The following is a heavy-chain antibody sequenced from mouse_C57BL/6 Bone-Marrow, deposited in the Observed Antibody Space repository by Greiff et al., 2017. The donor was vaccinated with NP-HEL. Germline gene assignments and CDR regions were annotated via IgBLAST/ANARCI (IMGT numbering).Heavy chain of an antibody. Sequence: EVHLVESGGGLVQPGGSLKLSCVASGFTFSNYWMNWVRQSPEKGLEWVAQIRLKSDNYATHYAESVKGRFTISRDDSKSSVYLQMNNLMAEDTGIYYCTDYYGGYFEVWGTGTTVTGSS. V-gene: IGHV6-3*01. CDR3: TDYYGGYFEV. D-gene: IGHD1-1*01. CDR1: GFTFSNYW. J-gene: IGHJ1*03. CDR2: IRLKSDNYAT.